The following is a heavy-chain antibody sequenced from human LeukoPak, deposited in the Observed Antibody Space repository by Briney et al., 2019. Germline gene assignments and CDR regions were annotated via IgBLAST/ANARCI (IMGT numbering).Heavy chain of an antibody. J-gene: IGHJ4*02. Sequence: ASVKVSCKASGYTFTSYGISWVRQASGQGLEWMGWISAYNGNTNYAQKLQGRVTMTTDTSTSTAYMELRSLGSDDTAVYYCARESRYYGSGSFDYWGQGTLVTVSS. CDR3: ARESRYYGSGSFDY. V-gene: IGHV1-18*04. CDR1: GYTFTSYG. CDR2: ISAYNGNT. D-gene: IGHD3-10*01.